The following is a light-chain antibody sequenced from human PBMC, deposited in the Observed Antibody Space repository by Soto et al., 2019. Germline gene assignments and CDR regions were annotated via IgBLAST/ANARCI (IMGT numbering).Light chain of an antibody. CDR2: AAS. CDR3: QQDYNYPWT. V-gene: IGKV1-6*01. J-gene: IGKJ1*01. CDR1: QDIRNE. Sequence: QMTQSPSSLSASVGDRVTITCRASQDIRNELGWYQQKPGKAPKLLIYAASSLQSGVTSRFSGSGSGTEFTLTISSLQPEDFSTSYCQQDYNYPWTFGQGTKVEIK.